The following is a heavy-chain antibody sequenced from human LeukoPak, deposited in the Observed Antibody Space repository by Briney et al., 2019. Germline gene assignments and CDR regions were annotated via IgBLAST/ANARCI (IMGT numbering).Heavy chain of an antibody. CDR2: LYAGGSA. J-gene: IGHJ4*02. CDR1: GLSVRDNY. CDR3: VKASEHYDY. V-gene: IGHV3-66*01. Sequence: AGGSLRLSCAASGLSVRDNYMSWVRQAPGKGLEWVSVLYAGGSAYYADSVKGRFTISRDNSKNTLYLQTSGLRAADTAVYYCVKASEHYDYWGQGTLVTVSS. D-gene: IGHD3-3*02.